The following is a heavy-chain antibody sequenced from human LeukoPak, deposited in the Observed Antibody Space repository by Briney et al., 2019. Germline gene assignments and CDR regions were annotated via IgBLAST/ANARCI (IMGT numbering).Heavy chain of an antibody. V-gene: IGHV3-9*03. D-gene: IGHD6-6*01. CDR1: GFTFSSYW. CDR3: AKQRGSSGPFDY. Sequence: GGSLRLSCAASGFTFSSYWMSWVRQAPGKGLEWVSGISWNSGSIGYADSVKGRFTISRDNAKNSLYLQMNSLRAEDMALYYCAKQRGSSGPFDYWGQGTLVTVSS. J-gene: IGHJ4*02. CDR2: ISWNSGSI.